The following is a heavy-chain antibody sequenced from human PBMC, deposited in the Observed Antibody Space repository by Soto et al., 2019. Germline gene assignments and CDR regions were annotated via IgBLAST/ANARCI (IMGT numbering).Heavy chain of an antibody. Sequence: IRWILQEQGKELEWVSAISGGGGRTYSADFVKRRFTISRDNSKNMLYLQMNSLRAEDTAVYFCAKDPPIWYIAVAGLFEYWGQGSLV. J-gene: IGHJ4*02. D-gene: IGHD6-13*01. CDR3: AKDPPIWYIAVAGLFEY. V-gene: IGHV3-23*01. CDR2: ISGGGGRT.